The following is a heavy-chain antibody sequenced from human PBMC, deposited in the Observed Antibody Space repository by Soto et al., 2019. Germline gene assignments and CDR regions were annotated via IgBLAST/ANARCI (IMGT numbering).Heavy chain of an antibody. V-gene: IGHV4-4*07. CDR3: ARGQRFSDWFDP. J-gene: IGHJ5*02. CDR1: GGAISTYY. Sequence: QVHLQESGPGLVKPSETLSLTCTVSGGAISTYYWTWIRQPAGKGLEWIGRIYSSVSTKYNPSHQSRVTMSLDTSNKQFSLRLTSVTAAGTAVYYCARGQRFSDWFDPWGQGTLVTVSS. D-gene: IGHD3-3*01. CDR2: IYSSVST.